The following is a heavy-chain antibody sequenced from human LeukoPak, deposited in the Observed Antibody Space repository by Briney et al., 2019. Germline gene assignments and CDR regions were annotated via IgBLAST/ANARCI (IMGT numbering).Heavy chain of an antibody. V-gene: IGHV3-23*01. Sequence: GGSVRLSCAASGFTFSNFAIRWVRQVPGKGLEWVSSIDGSGDKTHYPDSVRGRFTVSRDNSKNTLYLQMNSLRVEDTATYFCAKVQFNWGPIDYWGQGTPVIVSS. J-gene: IGHJ4*02. CDR1: GFTFSNFA. CDR2: IDGSGDKT. CDR3: AKVQFNWGPIDY. D-gene: IGHD7-27*01.